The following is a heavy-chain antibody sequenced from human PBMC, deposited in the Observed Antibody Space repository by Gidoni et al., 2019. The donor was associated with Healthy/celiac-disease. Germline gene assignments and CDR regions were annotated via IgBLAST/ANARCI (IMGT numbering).Heavy chain of an antibody. Sequence: QVQLVQSGAEVKKPGSSVKLSCQASGCTFSSYTISWLRQAPGQGLELLGRIIPILGIANYAQKFQGRVTITAYKSTSTAYMELSSLRSEDTAVYYCAWRLGPSYNCSGGSCYSAENDYWGQGTLVTVSS. CDR2: IIPILGIA. D-gene: IGHD2-15*01. CDR3: AWRLGPSYNCSGGSCYSAENDY. V-gene: IGHV1-69*02. CDR1: GCTFSSYT. J-gene: IGHJ4*02.